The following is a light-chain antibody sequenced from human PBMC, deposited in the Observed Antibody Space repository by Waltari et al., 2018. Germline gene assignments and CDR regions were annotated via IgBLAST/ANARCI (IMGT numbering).Light chain of an antibody. CDR3: QQYNKWPLT. V-gene: IGKV3-15*01. Sequence: EVVMTQSPATVSVSPGERATLSCTASHSIHSYLAWYQQKPGPARRLLIYGASTRATGIPARFSGSGSGTDFTLTISSLQSEDFAIYYCQQYNKWPLTFGPGTKV. CDR1: HSIHSY. CDR2: GAS. J-gene: IGKJ3*01.